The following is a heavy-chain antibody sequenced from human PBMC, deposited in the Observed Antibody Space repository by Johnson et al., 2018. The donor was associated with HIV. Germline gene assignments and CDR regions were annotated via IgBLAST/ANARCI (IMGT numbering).Heavy chain of an antibody. Sequence: VQLVESGGGLVQPGRSLRLSCAASGFTFDDYAMHWVRQAPGRGLDWVSGISWNSGSIGYADSVKGRFTISRDNAKNALYLQLNSLRVEDTALYYCARLTWDQNRGWDAFDIWGQGTMVTVSS. D-gene: IGHD1-26*01. J-gene: IGHJ3*02. CDR1: GFTFDDYA. CDR2: ISWNSGSI. V-gene: IGHV3-9*01. CDR3: ARLTWDQNRGWDAFDI.